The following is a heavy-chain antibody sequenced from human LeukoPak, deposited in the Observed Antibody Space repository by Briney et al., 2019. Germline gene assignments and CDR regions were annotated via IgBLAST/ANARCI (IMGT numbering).Heavy chain of an antibody. D-gene: IGHD2-8*01. Sequence: SETLSLTCAVYGASFNTYYWTWIRQSPDKGLEWHGEVKHDGDTNVNPSLRSRVVMSVDASKNQFSLKMTSVTAADTAIYFCARGPVALPNDRLSLFFDFWGQGTLVTVSS. CDR2: VKHDGDT. CDR1: GASFNTYY. J-gene: IGHJ5*01. CDR3: ARGPVALPNDRLSLFFDF. V-gene: IGHV4-34*01.